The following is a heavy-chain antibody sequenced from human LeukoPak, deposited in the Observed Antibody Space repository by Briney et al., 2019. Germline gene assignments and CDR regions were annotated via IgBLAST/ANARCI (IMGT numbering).Heavy chain of an antibody. D-gene: IGHD3-10*01. CDR1: GGTFSSYA. Sequence: SVKVSCKASGGTFSSYAISWVRQAPGQGLKWMGGIIPIFGTANYAQKFQGRVTITTDESTSTAYMELSSLRSEDTAVYYCARAPAVGITMVRGVNYFDYWGQGTLVTVSS. CDR2: IIPIFGTA. CDR3: ARAPAVGITMVRGVNYFDY. J-gene: IGHJ4*02. V-gene: IGHV1-69*05.